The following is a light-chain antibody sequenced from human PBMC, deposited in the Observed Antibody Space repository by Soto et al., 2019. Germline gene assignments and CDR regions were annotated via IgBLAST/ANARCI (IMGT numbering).Light chain of an antibody. CDR2: GAS. V-gene: IGKV3-15*01. J-gene: IGKJ1*01. CDR3: QQYNNWPRT. Sequence: EFVLTQSPGTLSLSPGERATLSCRASQTVRNNYLAWYQQKPGQAPRLLIYGASTRATGIPARFSGSGSGTEFTLTISSLQSEDFAVYYCQQYNNWPRTVGQGTKVDIK. CDR1: QTVRNN.